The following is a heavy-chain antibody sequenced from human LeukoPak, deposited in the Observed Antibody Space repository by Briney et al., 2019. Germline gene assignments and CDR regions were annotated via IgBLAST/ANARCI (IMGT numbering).Heavy chain of an antibody. Sequence: GGSLRLPCAASGFTFSSYGMHWVRQAPGKGLEWVAFIRYDGSNKYYADSVKGRFTISRDNSKNTLYLQMNSLRAEDTAVYYCAKDPGSSSWYYYYFDYWGQGTLGTVSS. CDR3: AKDPGSSSWYYYYFDY. D-gene: IGHD6-13*01. V-gene: IGHV3-30*02. CDR2: IRYDGSNK. CDR1: GFTFSSYG. J-gene: IGHJ4*02.